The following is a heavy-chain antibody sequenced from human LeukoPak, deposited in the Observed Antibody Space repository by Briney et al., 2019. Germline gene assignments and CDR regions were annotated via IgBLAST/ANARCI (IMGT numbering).Heavy chain of an antibody. Sequence: ASVKVSCKTSGYTFTNYAIHWVRQAPGQRLEWMGWINAGNGDTKYSQKFQDRVTITRDTSASTAYMELRSLRSDDTAVYYCARALGYCSGGSCYLVPEFDYWGQGTLVTVSS. D-gene: IGHD2-15*01. CDR1: GYTFTNYA. CDR2: INAGNGDT. V-gene: IGHV1-3*01. J-gene: IGHJ4*02. CDR3: ARALGYCSGGSCYLVPEFDY.